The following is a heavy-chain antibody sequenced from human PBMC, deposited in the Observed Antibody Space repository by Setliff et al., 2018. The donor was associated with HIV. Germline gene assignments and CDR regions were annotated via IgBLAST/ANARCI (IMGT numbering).Heavy chain of an antibody. Sequence: SETLSLTCAVYGESFSDYYGSWSRQPPGKGLGWIGEINHSESTNYNPSLKSRVTVSVDTSKKQFSLRLSSVSAADTALYYCARGGGITWRSYSFDYWGHGTLATVS. D-gene: IGHD3-10*01. V-gene: IGHV4-34*01. CDR2: INHSEST. CDR3: ARGGGITWRSYSFDY. J-gene: IGHJ4*01. CDR1: GESFSDYY.